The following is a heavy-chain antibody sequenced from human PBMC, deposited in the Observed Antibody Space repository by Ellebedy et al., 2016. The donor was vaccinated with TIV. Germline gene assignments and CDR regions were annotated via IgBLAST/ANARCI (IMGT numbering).Heavy chain of an antibody. CDR2: INPNSGGT. Sequence: ASVKVSCKASGYTFTSYYMYWVRQAPGQGLEWMGTINPNSGGTNYAQKFQGRVTMTRDTSISTAYMELSRLRSDDTAVYYCARSPSPHIPDFDYWGQGTLVTVSS. J-gene: IGHJ4*02. D-gene: IGHD2-21*01. CDR3: ARSPSPHIPDFDY. V-gene: IGHV1-2*02. CDR1: GYTFTSYY.